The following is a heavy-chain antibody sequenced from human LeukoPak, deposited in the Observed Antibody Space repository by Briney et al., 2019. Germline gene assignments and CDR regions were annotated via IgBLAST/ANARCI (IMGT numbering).Heavy chain of an antibody. CDR1: GFTFNLYG. V-gene: IGHV3-30*02. CDR2: IGYDATSK. Sequence: GGSLRLSCVASGFTFNLYGMHWVRQPPGKGLGWVAFIGYDATSKYYPDSVRGRFTISRDNSRNTLYLQMNSLRAEDTAVFYCANLGGGPFDIWGQGTMVTVSS. J-gene: IGHJ3*02. D-gene: IGHD1-26*01. CDR3: ANLGGGPFDI.